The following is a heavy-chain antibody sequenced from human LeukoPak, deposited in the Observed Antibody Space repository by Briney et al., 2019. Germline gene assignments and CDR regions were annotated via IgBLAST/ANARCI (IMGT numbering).Heavy chain of an antibody. CDR2: ISDSGAAT. J-gene: IGHJ4*02. D-gene: IGHD4-17*01. V-gene: IGHV3-23*01. CDR3: AKIAPWGAVTTTDGFDY. Sequence: GGSLRLSCAASGFSFSNYAMSWVRQAPGKGLEWVSSISDSGAATYYADSVKDRFTISRDNSKNTLYPQLNSLGAEDTAVYYCAKIAPWGAVTTTDGFDYWGQGTLVTVSS. CDR1: GFSFSNYA.